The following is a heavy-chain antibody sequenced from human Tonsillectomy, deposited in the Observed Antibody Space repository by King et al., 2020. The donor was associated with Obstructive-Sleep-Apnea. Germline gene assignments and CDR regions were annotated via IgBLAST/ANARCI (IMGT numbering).Heavy chain of an antibody. J-gene: IGHJ4*02. Sequence: VQLVESGGGLVQPGGSLRLSCAASGFTVSSNYMSWVRQAPGKGLEWVSVIYSGGSTYYADSVKGRFTISRENSKNTLYLQMNSLRAEETFVYYCARDRYDSSGFDYWGQGTLVTVSS. CDR3: ARDRYDSSGFDY. D-gene: IGHD3-22*01. CDR2: IYSGGST. CDR1: GFTVSSNY. V-gene: IGHV3-66*01.